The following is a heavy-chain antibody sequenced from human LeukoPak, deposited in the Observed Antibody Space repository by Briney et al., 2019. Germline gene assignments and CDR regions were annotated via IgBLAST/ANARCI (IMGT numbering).Heavy chain of an antibody. CDR2: ISANSGKT. CDR1: GYTFTDNG. V-gene: IGHV1-18*01. Sequence: ASVTVSCTASGYTFTDNGISWVRQAPGEGLEWMGWISANSGKTNYAQRFQGRVTMTRETSSSTVYMELRSLRSDDTAVYFCARDKNYRFDDWGQGTLVSVPS. J-gene: IGHJ4*02. D-gene: IGHD3-16*02. CDR3: ARDKNYRFDD.